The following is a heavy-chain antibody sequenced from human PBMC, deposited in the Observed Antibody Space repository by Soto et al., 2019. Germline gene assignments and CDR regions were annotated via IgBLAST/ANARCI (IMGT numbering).Heavy chain of an antibody. J-gene: IGHJ4*02. V-gene: IGHV4-30-2*02. CDR2: IYHSGST. Sequence: SETLSLTCAVSGGSISSGGYSWSWIRQPPGKGLEWIGYIYHSGSTYYNPSLKSRVTISVDTSANQFPLRVRSVTAADTAVYYCARIRGLGEVSPYFDHWGQGALVTVSS. CDR3: ARIRGLGEVSPYFDH. CDR1: GGSISSGGYS. D-gene: IGHD3-16*01.